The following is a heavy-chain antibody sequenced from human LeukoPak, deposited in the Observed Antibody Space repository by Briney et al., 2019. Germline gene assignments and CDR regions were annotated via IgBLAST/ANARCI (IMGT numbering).Heavy chain of an antibody. Sequence: GGSLRLSCAASGFNLSSYWMHWVRQAPGKGLVWVSRIKSDGTTTMYADSVKGRFTISRDNAKNSLHLQMNSLRAEDTAVYYCTRAFSLWGQGTLVTVSS. CDR3: TRAFSL. CDR1: GFNLSSYW. J-gene: IGHJ4*02. CDR2: IKSDGTTT. D-gene: IGHD2/OR15-2a*01. V-gene: IGHV3-74*03.